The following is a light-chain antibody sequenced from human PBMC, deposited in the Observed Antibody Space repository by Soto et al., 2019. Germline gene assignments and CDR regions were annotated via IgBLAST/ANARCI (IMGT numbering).Light chain of an antibody. Sequence: QSALTQPASVSGSPGHSITISCAGSGSDVGAYDYVSWFQYRPGEAPKLLIFEVTIRPSWVSNRFSASKSGNTASLTISSLQAEDEAVYYCSSYSGRGTYVFGTGTKLTVL. CDR1: GSDVGAYDY. J-gene: IGLJ1*01. CDR3: SSYSGRGTYV. V-gene: IGLV2-14*01. CDR2: EVT.